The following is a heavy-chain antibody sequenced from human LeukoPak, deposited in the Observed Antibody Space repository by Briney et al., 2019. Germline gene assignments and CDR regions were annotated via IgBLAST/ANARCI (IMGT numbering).Heavy chain of an antibody. D-gene: IGHD1-26*01. J-gene: IGHJ4*02. Sequence: SDTLSLTCTVSGGSISRYYWSWIRQPPGKGLEWIGYIYYSGSTDYNPSLKSRVTISVDTSKNQFPLKLSSVTAADTAMYYCARHDMDVAGAGLDYFDYWGQGTLVTVSS. CDR3: ARHDMDVAGAGLDYFDY. CDR1: GGSISRYY. V-gene: IGHV4-59*08. CDR2: IYYSGST.